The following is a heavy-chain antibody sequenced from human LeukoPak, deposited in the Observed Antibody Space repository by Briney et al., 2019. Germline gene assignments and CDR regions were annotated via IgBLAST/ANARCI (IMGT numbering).Heavy chain of an antibody. CDR3: ARDVVVVPAAIHYGMDV. V-gene: IGHV4-34*01. CDR2: INHSGRT. D-gene: IGHD2-2*01. Sequence: SSETLSLTCAVYGGSFSDYFWGWIRQPPGKGLEWIGEINHSGRTSYNPSLKSRVTISVDTSKNQFSLNLSSVTAADTAVYYCARDVVVVPAAIHYGMDVWGQGTTVTVSS. CDR1: GGSFSDYF. J-gene: IGHJ6*02.